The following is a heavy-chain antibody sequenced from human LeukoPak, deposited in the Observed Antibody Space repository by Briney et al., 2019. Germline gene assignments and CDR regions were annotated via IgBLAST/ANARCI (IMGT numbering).Heavy chain of an antibody. CDR3: AKVGVATADFDY. V-gene: IGHV3-30*18. D-gene: IGHD5-12*01. CDR1: GFTFRSYD. CDR2: ISYDGSNK. Sequence: GGSLRLSCAASGFTFRSYDMHWVRQAPGKGLEWVAVISYDGSNKYYADSVKGRFTISRDNSKNTLYLQMNSLRAEDTAVYYCAKVGVATADFDYWGQGTLVTVSS. J-gene: IGHJ4*02.